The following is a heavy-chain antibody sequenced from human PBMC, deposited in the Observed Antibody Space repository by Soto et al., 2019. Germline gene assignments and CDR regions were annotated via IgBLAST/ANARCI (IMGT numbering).Heavy chain of an antibody. CDR1: GYTFTSYY. CDR3: ARDHAEDYGSGSRYYYYYGMDV. D-gene: IGHD3-10*01. CDR2: INPSGGST. V-gene: IGHV1-46*01. Sequence: ASVKVSCKASGYTFTSYYMHWVRQAPGQGLEWMGIINPSGGSTSYAQKFQGRVTMTRDTSTSTVYMELSSLRAEDTAVYYCARDHAEDYGSGSRYYYYYGMDVWGQGTTVTVSS. J-gene: IGHJ6*02.